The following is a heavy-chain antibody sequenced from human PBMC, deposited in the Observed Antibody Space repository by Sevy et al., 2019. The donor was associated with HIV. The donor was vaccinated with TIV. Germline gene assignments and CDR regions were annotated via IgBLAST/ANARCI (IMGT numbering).Heavy chain of an antibody. CDR3: ARDSKGGLDV. CDR2: IKLGGDEK. J-gene: IGHJ6*02. V-gene: IGHV3-7*01. D-gene: IGHD4-4*01. Sequence: GGSLRLSCTASGFSFRSYWMTWVRQAPGMGLEWVANIKLGGDEKYYVESLKGRFTISRDNVKNSLYLQMNNLRAEDTAVYYCARDSKGGLDVWGQGTTVTVSS. CDR1: GFSFRSYW.